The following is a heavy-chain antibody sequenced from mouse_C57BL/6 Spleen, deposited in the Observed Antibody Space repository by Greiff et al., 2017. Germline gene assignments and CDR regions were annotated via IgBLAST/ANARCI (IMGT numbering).Heavy chain of an antibody. CDR3: TTLRPAMDY. CDR2: IISGGDYI. D-gene: IGHD2-12*01. CDR1: GFTFSSYA. V-gene: IGHV5-9-1*02. Sequence: EVQLQESGEGLVKPGGSLKLSCAASGFTFSSYAMSWVRQTPEKRLEWVAYIISGGDYIYYADTVKGRFTISRDNARNTLYLKMSSLKSENTAMYYCTTLRPAMDYWGQGTSVTVSS. J-gene: IGHJ4*01.